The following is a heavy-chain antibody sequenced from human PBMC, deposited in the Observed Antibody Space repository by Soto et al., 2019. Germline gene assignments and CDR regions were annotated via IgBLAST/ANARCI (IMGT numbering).Heavy chain of an antibody. V-gene: IGHV3-74*01. CDR3: ARDQGSPPYYDLLSGTFAI. CDR2: INSDGSST. D-gene: IGHD3-9*01. Sequence: EVQLVESGGGLVQPGGSLRLSCAASGFTFSSYWMHWVRQAPGKGLVWVSRINSDGSSTSYADSVKGRFTISRDNAKTTLYLQMNSLRAEDTAVYYCARDQGSPPYYDLLSGTFAICGQGTMVTVSS. J-gene: IGHJ3*02. CDR1: GFTFSSYW.